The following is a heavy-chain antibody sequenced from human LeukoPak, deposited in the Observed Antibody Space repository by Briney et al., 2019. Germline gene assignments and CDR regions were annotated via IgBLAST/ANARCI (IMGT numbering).Heavy chain of an antibody. CDR3: ATSPTSDSPGY. D-gene: IGHD2-21*02. Sequence: SVKVSCKASGGXFSTYAISWVRQAPGQGLEWMGGIIPILATANYAQKFQGRVTITADESTSTAYMELSSLRSEDTAVYYCATSPTSDSPGYWGQGTLVTVSS. V-gene: IGHV1-69*01. J-gene: IGHJ4*02. CDR1: GGXFSTYA. CDR2: IIPILATA.